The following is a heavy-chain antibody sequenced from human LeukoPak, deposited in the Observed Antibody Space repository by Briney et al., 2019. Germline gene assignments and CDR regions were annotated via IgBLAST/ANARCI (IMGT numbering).Heavy chain of an antibody. Sequence: PSETLPLTCTVSGGPISSYYWSWIRQPPGKGLEWIGYIYYSGSTNYNPSLKSRVTISVDTSKNQFSLKLSSVTAADTAVYYCARLRVVVAATYWFDPWGQGTLVTVSS. D-gene: IGHD2-15*01. J-gene: IGHJ5*02. CDR3: ARLRVVVAATYWFDP. V-gene: IGHV4-59*08. CDR2: IYYSGST. CDR1: GGPISSYY.